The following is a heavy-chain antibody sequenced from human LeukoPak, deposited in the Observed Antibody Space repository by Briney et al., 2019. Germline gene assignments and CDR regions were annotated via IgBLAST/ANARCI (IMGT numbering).Heavy chain of an antibody. D-gene: IGHD3-3*01. V-gene: IGHV4-38-2*01. CDR3: ARLRSGLNWFDP. J-gene: IGHJ5*02. Sequence: SETLSFTCAVSGYSISSGYYWGWIRQPPGKGLEWIGSIYHSGSTYYNPSLKSRVTISVDTSKNQFSLKLSSVTAADTAVYYCARLRSGLNWFDPWGQGTLVTVSS. CDR1: GYSISSGYY. CDR2: IYHSGST.